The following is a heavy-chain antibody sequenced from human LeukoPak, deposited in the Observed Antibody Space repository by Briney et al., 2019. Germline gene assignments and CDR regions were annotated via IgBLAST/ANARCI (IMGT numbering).Heavy chain of an antibody. CDR1: GFTFSSYG. V-gene: IGHV3-30*03. D-gene: IGHD3-10*01. Sequence: GGSLRLSCAASGFTFSSYGMHWVRQAPGKGLEWVAVISYDGTNKYYADSVKGRFTISRDNSKNTLYLQMNSLRAEDTAVYYCARQAYYNFDYWGQGTLVTVSS. CDR2: ISYDGTNK. J-gene: IGHJ4*02. CDR3: ARQAYYNFDY.